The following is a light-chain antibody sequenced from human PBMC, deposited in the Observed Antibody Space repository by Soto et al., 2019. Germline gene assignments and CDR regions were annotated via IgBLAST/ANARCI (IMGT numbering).Light chain of an antibody. CDR3: SSYTSSSTSVV. CDR2: DVS. V-gene: IGLV2-14*01. J-gene: IGLJ2*01. Sequence: QSALTQPASVSGSPGQSITISCTGTSSDVGGYNYVSWYQQHPGKAPKLMIYDVSNRPSGVSNRFSGSKSGNTASLTISGLQAEDEADYYCSSYTSSSTSVVFGGETNLTVL. CDR1: SSDVGGYNY.